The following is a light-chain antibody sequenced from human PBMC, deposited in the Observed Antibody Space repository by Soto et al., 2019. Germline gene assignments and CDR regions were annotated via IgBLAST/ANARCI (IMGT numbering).Light chain of an antibody. CDR1: QSISTW. CDR2: DAS. J-gene: IGKJ1*01. CDR3: RQYNSYSWT. Sequence: TQMTQSPSTLSASVGDRVTITCRASQSISTWLAWYQQRPGKAPKLLIYDASNLESGVPARFSGSGSGTDFTLTISSLQPDDFATYYCRQYNSYSWTFGQGTKVDIK. V-gene: IGKV1-5*01.